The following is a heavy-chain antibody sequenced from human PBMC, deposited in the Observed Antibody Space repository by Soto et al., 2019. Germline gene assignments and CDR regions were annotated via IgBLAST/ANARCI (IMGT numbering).Heavy chain of an antibody. D-gene: IGHD3-16*01. CDR1: GYTFTSYC. J-gene: IGHJ4*02. CDR3: ATDKSENTSDN. Sequence: ASVKGSCKASGYTFTSYCFSCAPQAPGQGLEWMGCISAYNGITNYAQKLQGRVTITTYTSTSIPYMEPTSLSCSGTAVDYSATDKSENTSDNWGPGTQVT. CDR2: ISAYNGIT. V-gene: IGHV1-18*01.